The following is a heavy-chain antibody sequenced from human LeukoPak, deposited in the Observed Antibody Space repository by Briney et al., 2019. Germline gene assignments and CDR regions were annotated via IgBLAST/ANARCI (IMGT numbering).Heavy chain of an antibody. J-gene: IGHJ6*02. CDR1: GYTFTSYD. Sequence: ASVKVSCKASGYTFTSYDINWVRQATGQGLEWIGWMNPNSGNTGYAQKFQGRVTMTRNTSISTAYMELSSLRSEDTAVYYCASPSTSFYYYGMDVWGQGTTVTVSS. CDR2: MNPNSGNT. CDR3: ASPSTSFYYYGMDV. V-gene: IGHV1-8*01. D-gene: IGHD2-2*01.